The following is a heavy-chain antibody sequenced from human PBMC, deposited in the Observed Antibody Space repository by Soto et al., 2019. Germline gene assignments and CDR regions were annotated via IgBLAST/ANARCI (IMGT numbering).Heavy chain of an antibody. CDR2: INAADGDT. CDR1: GYRFSTSG. J-gene: IGHJ5*02. Sequence: QVQLVQSGAELKKPGASVKISCETSGYRFSTSGIHWLRQAPGQSLEWMGWINAADGDTKYSQKFQGRVTLSRDTSASTAYMELRSLTSEDTSSYYCARDSQRVQMPSTGWFDPWGQGPVVTVSS. V-gene: IGHV1-3*01. D-gene: IGHD2-2*01. CDR3: ARDSQRVQMPSTGWFDP.